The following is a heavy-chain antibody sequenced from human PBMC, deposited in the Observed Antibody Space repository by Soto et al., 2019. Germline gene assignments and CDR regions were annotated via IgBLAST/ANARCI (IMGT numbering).Heavy chain of an antibody. Sequence: GGSLRLSCPASGFTFSSYAMHWVRQAPGNGLEYVSAISSNGGSTYYADSVKGRFTISRDNSKNTLYLQMSSLRAEDTAVYYCVKGPIAENMDVWGQGTTVTVSS. J-gene: IGHJ6*02. CDR2: ISSNGGST. V-gene: IGHV3-64D*06. CDR3: VKGPIAENMDV. CDR1: GFTFSSYA. D-gene: IGHD6-13*01.